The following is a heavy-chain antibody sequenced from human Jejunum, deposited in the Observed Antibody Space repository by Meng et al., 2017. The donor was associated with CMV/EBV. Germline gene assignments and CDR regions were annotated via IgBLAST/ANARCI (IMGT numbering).Heavy chain of an antibody. CDR2: INGDGTGT. CDR1: GFTFSRYW. V-gene: IGHV3-74*01. D-gene: IGHD3-22*01. CDR3: ARTFYHDSSFDY. Sequence: CEASGFTFSRYWMHWVRQAPEKGLMWVSRINGDGTGTGYADSVKGRFSISRDNAKNTLYLQMNSLRDEDTAVYYCARTFYHDSSFDYWGQGILVTVSS. J-gene: IGHJ4*02.